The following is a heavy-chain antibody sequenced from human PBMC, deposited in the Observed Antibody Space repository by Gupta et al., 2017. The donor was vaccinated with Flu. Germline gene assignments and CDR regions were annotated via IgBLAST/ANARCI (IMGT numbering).Heavy chain of an antibody. Sequence: GQGLERMGWINPNSGGTNYAQKFQGRVTMTRDTSISTAYMELSRLRSDDTAVYYCARDADYDILTGYYPPLDYWGQGTLVTVSS. D-gene: IGHD3-9*01. CDR2: INPNSGGT. J-gene: IGHJ4*02. V-gene: IGHV1-2*02. CDR3: ARDADYDILTGYYPPLDY.